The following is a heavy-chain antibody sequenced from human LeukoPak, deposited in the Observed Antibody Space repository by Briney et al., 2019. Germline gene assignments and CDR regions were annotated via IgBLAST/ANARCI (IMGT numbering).Heavy chain of an antibody. CDR1: GGSISSGSYY. J-gene: IGHJ4*02. CDR2: IYTSGST. Sequence: SQTLSLTCTVSGGSISSGSYYWSWIRQPAGKGLEWIGRIYTSGSTNYNPSLKSRVTISVDTSKNQFSLKLSSVTAADTAVYYCARERVLLLHDYFDYWGQGTLITVSS. V-gene: IGHV4-61*02. CDR3: ARERVLLLHDYFDY. D-gene: IGHD2/OR15-2a*01.